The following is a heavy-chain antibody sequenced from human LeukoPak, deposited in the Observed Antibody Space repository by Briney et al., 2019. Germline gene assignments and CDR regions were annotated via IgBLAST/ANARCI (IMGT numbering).Heavy chain of an antibody. CDR3: AKGRYSSSHYIGDY. CDR2: ISGSGDST. V-gene: IGHV3-23*01. CDR1: GFTFRGYA. J-gene: IGHJ4*02. D-gene: IGHD5-12*01. Sequence: GGSLRLSCAASGFTFRGYAMTWVRQAPGKGLEWVSGISGSGDSTYYADSVKGRFTISRYNYKNTLYLEMSILRGEDSAIYYCAKGRYSSSHYIGDYWGQGALVIVS.